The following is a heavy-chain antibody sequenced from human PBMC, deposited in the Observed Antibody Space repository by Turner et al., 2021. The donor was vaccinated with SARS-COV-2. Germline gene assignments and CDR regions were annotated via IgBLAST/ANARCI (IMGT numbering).Heavy chain of an antibody. CDR1: GFTFSSYW. J-gene: IGHJ4*02. CDR2: IKQDGSEK. Sequence: EVQLVESGGGLVQSGGSLRLSCVASGFTFSSYWMSWVRQAPGKGLEWVANIKQDGSEKYYMDSVKGRFTIARDNAKNALFLQRRSLRAEDTAVYYCARIRRVPAAQVDYWGQGTLVTVSS. V-gene: IGHV3-7*01. D-gene: IGHD2-2*01. CDR3: ARIRRVPAAQVDY.